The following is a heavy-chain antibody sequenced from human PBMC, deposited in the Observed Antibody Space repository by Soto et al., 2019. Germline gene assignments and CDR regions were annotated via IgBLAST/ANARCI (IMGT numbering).Heavy chain of an antibody. Sequence: SETLSLTCVVYGVSFTGYCWSWVRQPPGKGLKWIGEINHSGSTNYNPSLKSRVTISVDTSESQFSLKLNSVTAADTAVYYCARGGGYYYMDVWDNGTTVTVSS. CDR1: GVSFTGYC. D-gene: IGHD2-15*01. CDR2: INHSGST. CDR3: ARGGGYYYMDV. J-gene: IGHJ6*03. V-gene: IGHV4-34*01.